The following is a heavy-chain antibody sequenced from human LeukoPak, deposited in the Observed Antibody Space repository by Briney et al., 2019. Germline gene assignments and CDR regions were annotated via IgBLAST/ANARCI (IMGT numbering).Heavy chain of an antibody. Sequence: GGSLRLSCAASGFTVSANFMSWVRQAPGKGLEWVSVIYTGGSTYYADSVKGRFTISRDDSKNTLYLQVNSLRAEDTAVYFCARTPGTDYFDYWGQGTLVTVSS. D-gene: IGHD1-1*01. V-gene: IGHV3-53*01. CDR3: ARTPGTDYFDY. CDR1: GFTVSANF. J-gene: IGHJ4*02. CDR2: IYTGGST.